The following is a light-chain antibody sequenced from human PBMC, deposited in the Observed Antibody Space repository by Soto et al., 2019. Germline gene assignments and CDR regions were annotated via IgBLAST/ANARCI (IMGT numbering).Light chain of an antibody. CDR2: DAS. CDR3: QQYNTWPLT. CDR1: QSVYSN. Sequence: ETVMTQSPATLSVSPGERPTLSCRASQSVYSNLAWYQQKPGQTPRLLIYDASTRATGIPARFSGSGSGTEFTLTISSLQSEDFAVYYCQQYNTWPLTFGGGTKVDIK. V-gene: IGKV3-15*01. J-gene: IGKJ3*01.